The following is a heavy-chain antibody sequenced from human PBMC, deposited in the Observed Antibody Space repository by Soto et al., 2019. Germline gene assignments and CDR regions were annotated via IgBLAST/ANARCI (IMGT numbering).Heavy chain of an antibody. V-gene: IGHV3-30-3*01. CDR3: ARDIGGYCSGGSCYVAFDY. CDR1: GFTFSSYA. Sequence: QVQLVESGGGVVQPGRSLRLSCAASGFTFSSYAMHWVRQAPGKGLEWVAVISYDGSNKYYADSVKGRFTISRDNSKNTLYLQMHSLRAEDTAVYYCARDIGGYCSGGSCYVAFDYWGQGTLVTVSS. J-gene: IGHJ4*02. CDR2: ISYDGSNK. D-gene: IGHD2-15*01.